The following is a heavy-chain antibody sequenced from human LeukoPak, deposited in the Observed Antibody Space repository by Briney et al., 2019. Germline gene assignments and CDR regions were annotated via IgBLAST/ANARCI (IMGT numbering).Heavy chain of an antibody. V-gene: IGHV3-33*01. Sequence: GGSLRLSCAAAGFTFSSYGRHWGRQAPGKGLEWVAVIWYDGSNKYYADSVKGRFTISRDNSKNTLYLQMNSLTAEDTAEYYCARDRHYYDSSGYSLSDAFDIWGQGTMVTVSS. J-gene: IGHJ3*02. CDR3: ARDRHYYDSSGYSLSDAFDI. CDR2: IWYDGSNK. CDR1: GFTFSSYG. D-gene: IGHD3-22*01.